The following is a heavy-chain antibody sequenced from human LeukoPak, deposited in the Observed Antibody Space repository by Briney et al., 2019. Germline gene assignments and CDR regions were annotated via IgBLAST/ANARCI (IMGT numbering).Heavy chain of an antibody. CDR3: ARAHHRRVYDYVWGSYPY. D-gene: IGHD3-16*02. V-gene: IGHV3-48*03. CDR2: ISSSGSTI. CDR1: GFTFSSYE. Sequence: GGSLRLSYAASGFTFSSYEMNWVRQAPGKGLEWVSYISSSGSTIYYADSVKGRFTISRDNAKNSLYLQMNSLRAEDTAVYYCARAHHRRVYDYVWGSYPYWGQGTLVTVSS. J-gene: IGHJ4*02.